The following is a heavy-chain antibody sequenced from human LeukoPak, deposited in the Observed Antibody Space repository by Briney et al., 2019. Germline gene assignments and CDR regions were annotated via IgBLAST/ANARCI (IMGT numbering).Heavy chain of an antibody. V-gene: IGHV1-2*02. Sequence: ASVKVSCKASGYTFSDYYIQWLRQAPGQGPEWMGWVKPDTGDTNYAQKFQGRVTMTRDTSISTAYMELSILRSSDTAVYYCARDWYMDVWGKGTTVTVSS. CDR3: ARDWYMDV. CDR1: GYTFSDYY. J-gene: IGHJ6*03. CDR2: VKPDTGDT.